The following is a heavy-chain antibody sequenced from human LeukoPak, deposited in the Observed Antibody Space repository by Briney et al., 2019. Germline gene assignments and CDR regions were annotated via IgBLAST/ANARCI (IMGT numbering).Heavy chain of an antibody. CDR3: ARDTLGSSSWYVGGFDP. V-gene: IGHV1-69*05. CDR1: GGTFSSYA. D-gene: IGHD6-13*01. J-gene: IGHJ5*02. CDR2: IIPIFGTA. Sequence: SSVKVSCKASGGTFSSYAISWVRQAPGQGLEWMGRIIPIFGTANYAQKFQGRVTITTDESTSTAYMELSSLRSVDTAVYYCARDTLGSSSWYVGGFDPWGQGTLVTVSS.